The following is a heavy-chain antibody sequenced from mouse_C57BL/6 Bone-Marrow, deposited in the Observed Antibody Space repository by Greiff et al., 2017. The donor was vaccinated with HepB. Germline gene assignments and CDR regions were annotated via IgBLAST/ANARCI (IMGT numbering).Heavy chain of an antibody. CDR3: AVQLGPYFDY. V-gene: IGHV3-6*01. D-gene: IGHD4-1*02. CDR1: GYSITSGYY. Sequence: DVQLQESGPGLVKPSQSLSLTCSVTGYSITSGYYWNWIRQFPGNKLEWMGYISYDGSNNYNPSLKNRISITRDTSKNQFFLKLNSVTTEDTATYYCAVQLGPYFDYWGQGTTLTVSS. CDR2: ISYDGSN. J-gene: IGHJ2*01.